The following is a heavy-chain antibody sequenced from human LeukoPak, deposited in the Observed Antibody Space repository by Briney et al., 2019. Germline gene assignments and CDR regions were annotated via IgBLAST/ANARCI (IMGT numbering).Heavy chain of an antibody. D-gene: IGHD3-22*01. CDR1: GYSISGGYY. J-gene: IGHJ4*02. CDR2: VYHSGST. CDR3: ARRKPYFYDSIDF. Sequence: SETLSLTCAVSGYSISGGYYWGWIRQPPGKGLEWIGSVYHSGSTYYNPSLKSRVTISVNTSKNQFSLKLSSVTAADTAVYYCARRKPYFYDSIDFWGQGTLVTVSS. V-gene: IGHV4-38-2*01.